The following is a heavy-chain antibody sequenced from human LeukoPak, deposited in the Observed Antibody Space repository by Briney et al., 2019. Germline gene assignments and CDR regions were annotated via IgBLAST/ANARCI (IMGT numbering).Heavy chain of an antibody. D-gene: IGHD6-25*01. J-gene: IGHJ4*02. CDR3: ARRGIAAAGTSY. V-gene: IGHV4-39*01. CDR2: IYSSGST. Sequence: SETLSLTCSVSGGSISSGNYYWDWIRQPPGKGLEWIGSIYSSGSTHYNPSLKSRVTISVDTSKNQLSLKRTSVTAADTAVYYCARRGIAAAGTSYWGQGTLVTVSS. CDR1: GGSISSGNYY.